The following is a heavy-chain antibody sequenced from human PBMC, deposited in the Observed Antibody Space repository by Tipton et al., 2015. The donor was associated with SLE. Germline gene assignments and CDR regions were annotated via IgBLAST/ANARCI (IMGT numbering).Heavy chain of an antibody. J-gene: IGHJ3*02. CDR3: ARDKRGWSGSNAFDI. CDR1: GGSFSGYY. CDR2: INHSGST. Sequence: TLSLTCAVYGGSFSGYYWSWIRQPPGKGLEWIGEINHSGSTNYNPSLKSRVTISVDTSKNQFSLKLSSVTAADTAVYYCARDKRGWSGSNAFDIWGQGTMVTVSS. D-gene: IGHD6-19*01. V-gene: IGHV4-34*01.